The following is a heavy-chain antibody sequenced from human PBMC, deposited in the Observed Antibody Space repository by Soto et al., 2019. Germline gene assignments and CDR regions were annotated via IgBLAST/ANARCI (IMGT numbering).Heavy chain of an antibody. CDR2: TGSGTGPG. CDR3: ARRDSGGFYRFFDS. D-gene: IGHD2-15*01. J-gene: IGHJ4*02. V-gene: IGHV1-69*06. Sequence: ASVKVSCKASGGSLSTNPISWVRQAPGQGLEWMGGTGSGTGPGDHAQKFQGRLTVTADKSTSTVYMELTNLSSEDTAVYYCARRDSGGFYRFFDSWGQGTLVTVSS. CDR1: GGSLSTNP.